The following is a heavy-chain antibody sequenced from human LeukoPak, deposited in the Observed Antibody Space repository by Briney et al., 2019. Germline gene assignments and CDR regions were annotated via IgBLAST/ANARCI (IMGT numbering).Heavy chain of an antibody. J-gene: IGHJ6*02. CDR3: ATYIQLWFPIPYYYYTGKDV. V-gene: IGHV3-21*01. CDR1: GFTFSSYS. CDR2: ISNSSSYI. Sequence: GGSLRLSCAASGFTFSSYSMNWVRQAPGKGLEWVSSISNSSSYIYYADSVKGRFTISRDNAKNSLYLQMNSLRAEDTAVYYCATYIQLWFPIPYYYYTGKDVWSQCSTFTVS. D-gene: IGHD5-18*01.